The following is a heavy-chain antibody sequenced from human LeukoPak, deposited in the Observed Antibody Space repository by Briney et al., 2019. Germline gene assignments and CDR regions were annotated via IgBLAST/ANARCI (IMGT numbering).Heavy chain of an antibody. D-gene: IGHD1-1*01. V-gene: IGHV3-74*01. J-gene: IGHJ4*02. CDR1: GFTFSTYW. CDR3: ARGGLEPVDY. CDR2: TNADGSST. Sequence: GGSLRLSCAASGFTFSTYWMHWVRQAPGKGLVWVSRTNADGSSTSYADSVKGRFTISGDNAKNTLYLQMNSLRADDTAVYYCARGGLEPVDYWGQGTLVTVSS.